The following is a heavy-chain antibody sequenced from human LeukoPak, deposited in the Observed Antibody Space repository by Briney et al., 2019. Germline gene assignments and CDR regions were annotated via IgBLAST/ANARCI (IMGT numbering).Heavy chain of an antibody. Sequence: SETLSLTCTVSGGSIRSSGFYWGWIRQPPGMGLEWIGSIYYSGTTYYNPCIKSRGTISVDTSKNQYSLKLSSVTAADTAVYYCARQWDSSGYHEYFQHWGQGTLVTVSS. CDR2: IYYSGTT. V-gene: IGHV4-39*01. CDR3: ARQWDSSGYHEYFQH. CDR1: GGSIRSSGFY. D-gene: IGHD3-22*01. J-gene: IGHJ1*01.